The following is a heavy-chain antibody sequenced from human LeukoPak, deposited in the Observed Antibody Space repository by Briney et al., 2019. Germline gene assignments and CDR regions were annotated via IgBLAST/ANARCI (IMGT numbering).Heavy chain of an antibody. CDR1: GGSLSSYY. V-gene: IGHV4-59*01. J-gene: IGHJ5*02. CDR2: IYYSGST. CDR3: ARGGYYGSGNDFRFDP. Sequence: SETLSLTCTVSGGSLSSYYWSWIRQPPGKGLEWIGYIYYSGSTNYNPSLKSRVTISVDTSKNQFSLKLTSVTAADTAVYFCARGGYYGSGNDFRFDPWGQGTLVTVSS. D-gene: IGHD3-10*01.